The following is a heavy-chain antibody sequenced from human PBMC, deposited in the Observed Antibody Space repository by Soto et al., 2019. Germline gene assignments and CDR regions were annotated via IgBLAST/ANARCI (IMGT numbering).Heavy chain of an antibody. Sequence: QLQLQESGSGLVKPSQTLSLTCAVSGGSISSGGYSWSWIRQPPGKGLEWIGYIYHSGSTYYTPSLRSRYPISVNRPKNHFPLKMSTVTPADKAAYYCARVPLRWGKATPVTLSS. CDR3: ARVPLR. D-gene: IGHD2-15*01. J-gene: IGHJ4*02. V-gene: IGHV4-30-2*01. CDR1: GGSISSGGYS. CDR2: IYHSGST.